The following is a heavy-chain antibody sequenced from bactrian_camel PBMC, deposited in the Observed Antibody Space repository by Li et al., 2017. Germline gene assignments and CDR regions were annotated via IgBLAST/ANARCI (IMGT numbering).Heavy chain of an antibody. CDR2: INRDGGAA. V-gene: IGHV3S40*01. CDR3: AAEASYSGDLFGF. CDR1: GFTASI. Sequence: VQLVESGGGSVQAGGSLRLSCAASGFTASIMSWVRQPPGKGLEWVSGINRDGGAAYAGSVKGRFTISKDSAENTLYLQMYSLKPEDTAMYYCAAEASYSGDLFGFWGQGTQVTVS. D-gene: IGHD2*01. J-gene: IGHJ6*01.